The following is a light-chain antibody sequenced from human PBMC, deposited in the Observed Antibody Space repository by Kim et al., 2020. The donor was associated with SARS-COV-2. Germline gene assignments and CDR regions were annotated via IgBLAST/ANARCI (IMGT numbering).Light chain of an antibody. CDR3: LQHSTYPIT. V-gene: IGKV1-17*01. J-gene: IGKJ5*01. CDR2: GAS. Sequence: ASVGDRGTITCRASQDIRNDLGWYQQNPGRAPKRLIYGASSLQSGVPSRCSGSGSGTEFTLTISSVQPEDFATYFCLQHSTYPITFGQGTRLEIK. CDR1: QDIRND.